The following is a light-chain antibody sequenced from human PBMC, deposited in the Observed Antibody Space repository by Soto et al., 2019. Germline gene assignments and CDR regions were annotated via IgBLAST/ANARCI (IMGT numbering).Light chain of an antibody. CDR3: CSYAGSYTFEV. V-gene: IGLV2-11*01. J-gene: IGLJ1*01. CDR1: SSDVGGYNY. CDR2: DVS. Sequence: QSALTQARSVSGSPGQSVTISCTGTSSDVGGYNYVSWYQQHPDRAPKLMIYDVSKRPSGVPDRFSGSKSGNTASLTISGLQAEDEADYYCCSYAGSYTFEVFGTGTKVTVL.